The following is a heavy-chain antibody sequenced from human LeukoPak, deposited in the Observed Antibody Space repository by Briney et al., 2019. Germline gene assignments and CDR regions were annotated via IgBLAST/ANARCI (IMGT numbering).Heavy chain of an antibody. CDR1: GGSIRSGTDY. CDR3: ARVVWGGDYHYSMDV. V-gene: IGHV4-61*02. D-gene: IGHD7-27*01. CDR2: IYMSGST. J-gene: IGHJ6*03. Sequence: SETLSLTCSVSGGSIRSGTDYWSWVRQPAGKGLEWIGRIYMSGSTDYNPSFKSRVTMSVDTSKNQLSLKLRSVTAADTAVYYCARVVWGGDYHYSMDVWGKGTTVIVSS.